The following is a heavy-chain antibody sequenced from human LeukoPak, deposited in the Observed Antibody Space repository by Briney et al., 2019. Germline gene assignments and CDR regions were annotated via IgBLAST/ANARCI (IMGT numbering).Heavy chain of an antibody. CDR3: ARPGYSSGWYDWYFDL. CDR1: GGSISSGDYY. CDR2: IYYSGST. D-gene: IGHD6-19*01. Sequence: SQTLSLTCTVSGGSISSGDYYWSWIRQPPGKALEWIGSIYYSGSTYYNPSLKSRVTISVDTSKNQFSLKLSSVTAADTAVYYCARPGYSSGWYDWYFDLWGRGTLVTVSS. J-gene: IGHJ2*01. V-gene: IGHV4-30-4*01.